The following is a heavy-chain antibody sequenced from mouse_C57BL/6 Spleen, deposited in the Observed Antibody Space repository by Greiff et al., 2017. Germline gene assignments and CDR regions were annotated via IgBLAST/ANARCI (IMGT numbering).Heavy chain of an antibody. CDR2: IDPSDSYT. Sequence: QVQLQQPGAELVMPGASVKLSCKASGYTFTSYWMHWVKQRPGQGLEWIGEIDPSDSYTNYNQKFKGKSTLTVDKSSSTAYMQLSSLTSEDSAVYYCARSQLRLRGFAYWGQGTLVTVSA. CDR1: GYTFTSYW. J-gene: IGHJ3*01. CDR3: ARSQLRLRGFAY. D-gene: IGHD3-2*02. V-gene: IGHV1-69*01.